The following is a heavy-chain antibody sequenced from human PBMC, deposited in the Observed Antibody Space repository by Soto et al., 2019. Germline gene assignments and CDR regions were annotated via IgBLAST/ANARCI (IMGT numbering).Heavy chain of an antibody. D-gene: IGHD4-4*01. CDR2: IYYSGST. V-gene: IGHV4-59*01. J-gene: IGHJ6*03. CDR1: GGSISSYY. CDR3: TRDYSNYYLGGDYYYMDV. Sequence: SETLSLTCTVSGGSISSYYWSWIRQPPGKGPEWIGYIYYSGSTNNNPSLKSRVTISVDRTKNQFSLKLSTRTAEDTAVYYCTRDYSNYYLGGDYYYMDVWGKGTTVTVSS.